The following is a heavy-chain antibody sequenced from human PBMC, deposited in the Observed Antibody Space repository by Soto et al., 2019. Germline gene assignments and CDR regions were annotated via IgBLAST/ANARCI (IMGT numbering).Heavy chain of an antibody. Sequence: GGSLRLSCAASGFTFTDYAMSWVRQAPGKGLEWVANMNQDGSEKYYEDSVKGRFTISSDNAKNSLSLQMNSLRAEDTAVYSCARDNRGTFDYWGQGALVTVSS. J-gene: IGHJ4*02. CDR2: MNQDGSEK. CDR3: ARDNRGTFDY. CDR1: GFTFTDYA. D-gene: IGHD7-27*01. V-gene: IGHV3-7*03.